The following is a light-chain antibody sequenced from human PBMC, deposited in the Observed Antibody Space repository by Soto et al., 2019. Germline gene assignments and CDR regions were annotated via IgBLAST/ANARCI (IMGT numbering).Light chain of an antibody. V-gene: IGKV3-15*01. CDR1: QSVSTN. CDR2: GAS. Sequence: EIVMTQSPDTLPVSPGERATLSCRASQSVSTNLAWYQQKPGQAPRLLIYGASTRATGIPARFSGSGSGTEFTLTISSLQSEDFAVYHCQQYNNWPYTFGQGTKLEI. CDR3: QQYNNWPYT. J-gene: IGKJ2*01.